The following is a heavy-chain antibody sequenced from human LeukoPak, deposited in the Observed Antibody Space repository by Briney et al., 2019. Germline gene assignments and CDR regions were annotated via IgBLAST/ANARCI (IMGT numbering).Heavy chain of an antibody. V-gene: IGHV1-69*13. CDR1: GGTFSSYA. CDR2: IIPIFGTA. CDR3: AREKVARYNWNDVDY. Sequence: ASVTVSCKASGGTFSSYAISWVRQAPGQGLEWMGGIIPIFGTANYAQKFQGRVTITADESTSTAYMELSSLRSEDTAVYYCAREKVARYNWNDVDYWGQGTLVTVSS. D-gene: IGHD1-20*01. J-gene: IGHJ4*02.